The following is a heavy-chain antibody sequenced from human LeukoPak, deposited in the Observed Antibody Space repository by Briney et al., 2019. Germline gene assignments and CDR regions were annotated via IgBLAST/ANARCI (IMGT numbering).Heavy chain of an antibody. Sequence: PSGTLSLTCAVSGGSISSSNWWSWVRQPPGKGLEWIGYIYYSGSTYYNPSPKSRVTISVDTSKNQFSLKLSSVTAADTAVYYCARDSPSFYYHGMDVWGQGTTVTVSS. D-gene: IGHD6-6*01. CDR2: IYYSGST. J-gene: IGHJ6*02. CDR1: GGSISSSNW. CDR3: ARDSPSFYYHGMDV. V-gene: IGHV4-4*02.